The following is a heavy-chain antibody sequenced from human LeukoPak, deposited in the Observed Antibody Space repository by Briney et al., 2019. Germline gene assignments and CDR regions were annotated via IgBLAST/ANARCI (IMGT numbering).Heavy chain of an antibody. Sequence: ASVKVSCKASGYTFTSYAMNWVRQAPGQGLEWMGWINTNTGNPTYAQGFTGRFVFSLDTSVSPAYLQISSLKAEDTAVYYCASSITIFGVAVYYYYGMDVWGQGTTVTVSS. D-gene: IGHD3-3*01. V-gene: IGHV7-4-1*02. J-gene: IGHJ6*02. CDR2: INTNTGNP. CDR3: ASSITIFGVAVYYYYGMDV. CDR1: GYTFTSYA.